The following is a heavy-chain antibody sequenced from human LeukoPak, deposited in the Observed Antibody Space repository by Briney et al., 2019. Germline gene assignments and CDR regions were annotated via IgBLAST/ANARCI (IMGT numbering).Heavy chain of an antibody. D-gene: IGHD1-14*01. V-gene: IGHV1-24*01. CDR1: GYTFTSYY. CDR2: FDPEDGET. CDR3: ATERIYRSRYTAFDY. Sequence: GAPVKVSCKASGYTFTSYYMHWVRQAPGKGLEWMGGFDPEDGETIYAQKFQGRVTMTEDTSTDTAYMELSSLRSEDTAVYYCATERIYRSRYTAFDYWGQGTLVTVSS. J-gene: IGHJ4*02.